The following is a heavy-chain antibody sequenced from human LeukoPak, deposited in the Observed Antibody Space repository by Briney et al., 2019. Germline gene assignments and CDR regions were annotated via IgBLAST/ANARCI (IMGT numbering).Heavy chain of an antibody. CDR2: ISDSGGKT. Sequence: GGSLRLSCAASGFTFSNYAMSWVRQAPGKGLEWVSSISDSGGKTYFADSVKGRFTISRDNAKNTLYLQMNSLRAEDTAVYYCARAPDTFDYWGQGTLVTVYS. V-gene: IGHV3-23*01. J-gene: IGHJ4*02. CDR1: GFTFSNYA. CDR3: ARAPDTFDY.